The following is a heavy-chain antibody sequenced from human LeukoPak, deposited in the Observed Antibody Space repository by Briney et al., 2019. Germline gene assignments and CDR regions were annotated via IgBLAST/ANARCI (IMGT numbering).Heavy chain of an antibody. Sequence: GGSLRLSCAASGFTFDDYAMHWVRQAPGKGLEWVSGISWNSGSIGCADSVKGRFTISRDNAKNSLYLQMNSLRAEDTALYYCAKDSSPYYGSGSYSPGDYYFDYWGQGTLVTVSS. D-gene: IGHD3-10*01. CDR3: AKDSSPYYGSGSYSPGDYYFDY. V-gene: IGHV3-9*01. CDR2: ISWNSGSI. J-gene: IGHJ4*02. CDR1: GFTFDDYA.